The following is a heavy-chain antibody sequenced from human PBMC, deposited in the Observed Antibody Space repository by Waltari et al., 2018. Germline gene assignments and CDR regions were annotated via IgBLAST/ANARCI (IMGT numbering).Heavy chain of an antibody. J-gene: IGHJ4*02. Sequence: QVELQESGPGLVKPSETLSLTCTVSGGSISNYYWSWIRQPPGKGLEWIGYIYYNGSSNYNPSLRGRVTISLDTSQNQFSLTLGAVTAADTAVYYCARRGDSSGYYVFDSWGQGTLVTVSS. CDR1: GGSISNYY. V-gene: IGHV4-59*13. CDR3: ARRGDSSGYYVFDS. D-gene: IGHD3-22*01. CDR2: IYYNGSS.